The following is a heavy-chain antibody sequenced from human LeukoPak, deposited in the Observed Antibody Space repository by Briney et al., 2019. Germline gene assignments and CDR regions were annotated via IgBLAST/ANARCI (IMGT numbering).Heavy chain of an antibody. CDR3: AKAGARGNVNWFDS. CDR2: ISGSGRST. V-gene: IGHV3-23*01. D-gene: IGHD1-1*01. J-gene: IGHJ5*01. CDR1: GFSFTSYA. Sequence: GGSLRLSCGASGFSFTSYAMNWVRQAPGKGLEWVSAISGSGRSTYSADSVRGRFTTSRGNSKNILYLQMNNLRGEDTAVYYCAKAGARGNVNWFDSWGQGTRVTVSS.